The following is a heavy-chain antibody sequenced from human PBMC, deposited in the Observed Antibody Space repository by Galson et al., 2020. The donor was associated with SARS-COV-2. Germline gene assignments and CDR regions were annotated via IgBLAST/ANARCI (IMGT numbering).Heavy chain of an antibody. CDR3: ATSYGNSWYHY. V-gene: IGHV1-18*01. CDR1: GYAFRGYT. Sequence: ASVKVSCKASGYAFRGYTITWVRQAPGRGLQWMGWISAYNGNTDYIQEFQDRLFMTTDTSTGTAYLELRSLRPDDTAMYYCATSYGNSWYHYWGQGTLITVSS. CDR2: ISAYNGNT. D-gene: IGHD6-13*01. J-gene: IGHJ4*02.